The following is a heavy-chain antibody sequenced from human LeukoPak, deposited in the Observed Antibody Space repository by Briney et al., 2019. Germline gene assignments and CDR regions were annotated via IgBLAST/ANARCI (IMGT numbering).Heavy chain of an antibody. J-gene: IGHJ5*02. CDR1: GDSISRSY. D-gene: IGHD3-22*01. CDR2: IYSTVKT. Sequence: SETLSLTCTVSGDSISRSYWSWIRQPPGKGLEWIGYIYSTVKTTYNPALKSRVTISADTSKNQFSLSLTSATAADTAVYYCARHRENYYESSHMGFDPWGQGSPAIVSS. CDR3: ARHRENYYESSHMGFDP. V-gene: IGHV4-59*08.